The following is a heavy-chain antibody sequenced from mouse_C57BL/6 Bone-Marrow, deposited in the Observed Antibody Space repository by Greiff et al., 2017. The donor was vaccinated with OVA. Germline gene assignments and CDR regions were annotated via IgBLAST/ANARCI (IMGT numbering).Heavy chain of an antibody. D-gene: IGHD1-1*01. J-gene: IGHJ1*03. CDR3: ARSSYGSSYGWYFDV. Sequence: QVQLQQSGAELAKPGASVKLSCKASGYTFTSYWMHWVKQRPGQGLEWIGYINPSSGYTKYNQKFKDKATLTADKSSSTAYMQLSILTYEDSAVYYCARSSYGSSYGWYFDVWGTGTTVTVSS. V-gene: IGHV1-7*01. CDR2: INPSSGYT. CDR1: GYTFTSYW.